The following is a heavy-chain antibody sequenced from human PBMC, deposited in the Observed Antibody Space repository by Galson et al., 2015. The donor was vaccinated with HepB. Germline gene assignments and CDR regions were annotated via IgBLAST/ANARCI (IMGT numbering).Heavy chain of an antibody. CDR3: ARAHSDRWYGAY. CDR1: GFTFSSYT. V-gene: IGHV3-30-3*01. J-gene: IGHJ4*02. CDR2: ISSDEIHK. Sequence: SLRLSCAASGFTFSSYTMHWVRQAPGKGLEWVALISSDEIHKIYADSVKGRFTISRDTSKNTLYLEMNSLRAEDTAAYYCARAHSDRWYGAYWGQGTLVTVAS. D-gene: IGHD3-10*01.